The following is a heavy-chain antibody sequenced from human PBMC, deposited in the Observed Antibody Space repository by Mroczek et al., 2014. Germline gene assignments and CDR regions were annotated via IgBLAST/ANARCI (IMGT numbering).Heavy chain of an antibody. CDR2: ISYDGSNK. J-gene: IGHJ4*02. Sequence: QVQLVESGGGVVQPGRSLRLSCAASGFTFSSYAMHWVRQAPGKGLEWVAVISYDGSNKYYADSVKGRFTISRDNSKNTLYLQMNSLRAEDTAVYYCAREDDSSGYRPAAFDYVGPGEPLVHRLL. CDR3: AREDDSSGYRPAAFDY. CDR1: GFTFSSYA. D-gene: IGHD3-22*01. V-gene: IGHV3-30-3*01.